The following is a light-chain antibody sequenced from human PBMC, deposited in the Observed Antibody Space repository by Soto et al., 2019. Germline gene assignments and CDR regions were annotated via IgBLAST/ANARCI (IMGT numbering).Light chain of an antibody. CDR2: DVS. CDR3: CSYTGSCTYV. Sequence: QSALTQPRSVSGSPGQSVTISCTGTSSDVGGYNYVSWYQQHPGKAPKLIMYDVSNRPSGVSDRFSGSKSGKTASLTISGLQAEDEAEYYCCSYTGSCTYVFGTETKLTVL. J-gene: IGLJ1*01. CDR1: SSDVGGYNY. V-gene: IGLV2-11*01.